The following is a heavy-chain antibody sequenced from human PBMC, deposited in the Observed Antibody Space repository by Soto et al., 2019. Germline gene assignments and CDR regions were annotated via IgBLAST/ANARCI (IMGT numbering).Heavy chain of an antibody. J-gene: IGHJ1*01. Sequence: PGGSLRLSCAASGFTFDDYAMHWVRQVSGKGREWVSGINWNSGSIGYADSLKGRFAISRDNAKKSLHLQMNSLRREDTAFYYFVKDQGIDWHSGHVRHWGQGTGVTVS. V-gene: IGHV3-9*01. CDR2: INWNSGSI. CDR3: VKDQGIDWHSGHVRH. CDR1: GFTFDDYA. D-gene: IGHD3-9*01.